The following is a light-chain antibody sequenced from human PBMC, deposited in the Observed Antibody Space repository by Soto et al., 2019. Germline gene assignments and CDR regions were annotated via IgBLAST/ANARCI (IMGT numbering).Light chain of an antibody. Sequence: DIQLTQSPSTLSASVGDRVTITCRASQSVSSWLAWYQQKPGKAPILLIYDVSKLESGVPSRFSGSGFGTEFTLTISSLQPDDFATYYCQHYNSYSEAFGQGTKVDIK. V-gene: IGKV1-5*01. CDR2: DVS. CDR1: QSVSSW. J-gene: IGKJ1*01. CDR3: QHYNSYSEA.